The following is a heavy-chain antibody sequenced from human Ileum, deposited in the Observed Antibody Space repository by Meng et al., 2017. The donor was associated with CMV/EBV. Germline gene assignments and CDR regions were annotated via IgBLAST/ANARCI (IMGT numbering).Heavy chain of an antibody. V-gene: IGHV3-74*01. CDR2: IKSDASSI. Sequence: CAASGFIFRGHWMHWARQAPGKGLVWVSRIKSDASSISYADSVKGRFTITRDNAKDTLYLQMNSLRDEDTAVYYCTRGQSGYGRFDSWGQGTLVTVSS. J-gene: IGHJ5*01. CDR3: TRGQSGYGRFDS. D-gene: IGHD5-12*01. CDR1: GFIFRGHW.